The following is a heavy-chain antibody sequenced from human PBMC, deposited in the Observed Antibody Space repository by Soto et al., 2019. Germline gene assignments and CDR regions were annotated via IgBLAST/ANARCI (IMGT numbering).Heavy chain of an antibody. D-gene: IGHD2-2*01. CDR2: IYYSGST. CDR3: ARIYCSSTSCYDPYYFDY. V-gene: IGHV4-30-4*01. CDR1: GGSISSGDYY. J-gene: IGHJ4*02. Sequence: PSETLSLTCTVSGGSISSGDYYWTWIRQPPGKGLEWIGYIYYSGSTSYNPSLKSRVTISVDTSKNQFSLKLTSVTAADTAVYYCARIYCSSTSCYDPYYFDYWGQETLVTVSS.